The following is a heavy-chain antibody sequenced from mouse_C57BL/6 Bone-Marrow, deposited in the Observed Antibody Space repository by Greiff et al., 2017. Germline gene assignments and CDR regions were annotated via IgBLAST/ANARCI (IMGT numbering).Heavy chain of an antibody. Sequence: VKLQQPGAELVRPGTSVKLSCKASGYTFTSYWMHWVKQRPGQGLEWIGVIDPSDSYTNYTQQFKGKATLTVDTSSSTAYMQLSSLTSEDSAVYYCARDGYYDYCDYWGQGTTLTVSS. D-gene: IGHD2-3*01. V-gene: IGHV1-59*01. J-gene: IGHJ2*01. CDR1: GYTFTSYW. CDR3: ARDGYYDYCDY. CDR2: IDPSDSYT.